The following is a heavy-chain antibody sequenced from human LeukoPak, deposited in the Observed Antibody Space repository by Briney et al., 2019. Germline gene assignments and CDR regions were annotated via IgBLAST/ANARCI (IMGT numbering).Heavy chain of an antibody. D-gene: IGHD2-15*01. Sequence: SETLSLTCTVSGGSISGYYWNWVRQPPGKGLEWIGYIYYSGSTNYNPSLKSRVTISVDTSKNQFSLKLSSVTAADTAVYYCARLGYCSGGSCYAHAPYYYYYYMDVWGKGTTVTVSS. V-gene: IGHV4-59*01. CDR1: GGSISGYY. CDR2: IYYSGST. CDR3: ARLGYCSGGSCYAHAPYYYYYYMDV. J-gene: IGHJ6*03.